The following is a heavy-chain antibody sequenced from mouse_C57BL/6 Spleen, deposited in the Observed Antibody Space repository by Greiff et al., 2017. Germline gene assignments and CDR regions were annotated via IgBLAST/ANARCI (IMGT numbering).Heavy chain of an antibody. V-gene: IGHV1-64*01. CDR2: IHPNSGST. Sequence: VQLQQPGAELVKPGASVKLSCKASGYTFTSYWMHWVKQRPGQGLEWIGMIHPNSGSTNYNEKFKSKATLTVDKSSSTAYMQLRSLTSEDSAVYYCARIGTAQATWFAYWGQGTLVTVSA. D-gene: IGHD3-2*02. CDR1: GYTFTSYW. CDR3: ARIGTAQATWFAY. J-gene: IGHJ3*01.